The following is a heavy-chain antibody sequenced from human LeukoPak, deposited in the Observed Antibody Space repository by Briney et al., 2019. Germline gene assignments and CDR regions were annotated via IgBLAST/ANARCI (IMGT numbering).Heavy chain of an antibody. CDR1: GCTFTGDY. J-gene: IGHJ4*02. D-gene: IGHD3-10*01. CDR2: INPNSGGT. Sequence: ASVKVSCKASGCTFTGDYMHWVRQAPGQGLEWMGRINPNSGGTNYAQKFQGRVTMTRYTSISTAYMELSRLRSDHTAVYYCARGYYGSGSYDYWGQGTLVTVSS. V-gene: IGHV1-2*06. CDR3: ARGYYGSGSYDY.